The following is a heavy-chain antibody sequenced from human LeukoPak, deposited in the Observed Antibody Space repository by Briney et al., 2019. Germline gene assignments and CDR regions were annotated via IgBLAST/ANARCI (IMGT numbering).Heavy chain of an antibody. CDR2: IYSGGST. Sequence: PGGSLRLSCAASGFTVSSNYMSWVRQAPGNGLEWVSVIYSGGSTYYADSVKGRFTISRDNSKNTLYLQMNSLRAEDTAVYYCARAFGIAAAGPFDPWGQGTLVTVSS. D-gene: IGHD6-13*01. CDR1: GFTVSSNY. V-gene: IGHV3-66*01. CDR3: ARAFGIAAAGPFDP. J-gene: IGHJ5*02.